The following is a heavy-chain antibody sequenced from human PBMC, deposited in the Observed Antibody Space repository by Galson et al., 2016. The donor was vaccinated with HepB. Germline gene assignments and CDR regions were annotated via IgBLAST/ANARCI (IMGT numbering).Heavy chain of an antibody. CDR1: GGSFSNCA. Sequence: SVKVSCKASGGSFSNCAISWVRQAPGQGLEWMGGVIPILGTPTYAEKFQDRVTITADKSTSTAYIELSSLRSEDTAVYYCARVLLYMLRGVTTFYHYYMDVWGTGTTVTVSS. CDR2: VIPILGTP. CDR3: ARVLLYMLRGVTTFYHYYMDV. V-gene: IGHV1-69*06. D-gene: IGHD3-10*01. J-gene: IGHJ6*03.